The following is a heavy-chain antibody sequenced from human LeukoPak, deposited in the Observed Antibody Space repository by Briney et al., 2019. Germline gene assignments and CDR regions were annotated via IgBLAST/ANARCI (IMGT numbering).Heavy chain of an antibody. J-gene: IGHJ4*02. Sequence: GGSLRLSCAASGFTFSDYEMNGVRQAPGKGLEWLSYIRSGCRSVKYPDSVKGRFTISRDYASSSLFLQMSNLRVQDTAVYFCPRGATVTYYFDHWGQGSLVAVSS. D-gene: IGHD4-17*01. CDR1: GFTFSDYE. CDR3: PRGATVTYYFDH. V-gene: IGHV3-48*03. CDR2: IRSGCRSV.